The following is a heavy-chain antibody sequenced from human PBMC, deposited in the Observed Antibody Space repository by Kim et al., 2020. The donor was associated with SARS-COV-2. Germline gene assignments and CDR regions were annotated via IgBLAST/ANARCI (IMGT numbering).Heavy chain of an antibody. J-gene: IGHJ5*02. Sequence: GGSLRLSCAASGFTFSSYSMNWVRQAPGKGLEWVSSISSSSSYIYYADSVKGRFTISRDNAKNSLYLQMNSLRAEDTAVYYCARDPTARGATLLGWFDPWGPRTLVTVSS. V-gene: IGHV3-21*01. D-gene: IGHD1-26*01. CDR2: ISSSSSYI. CDR3: ARDPTARGATLLGWFDP. CDR1: GFTFSSYS.